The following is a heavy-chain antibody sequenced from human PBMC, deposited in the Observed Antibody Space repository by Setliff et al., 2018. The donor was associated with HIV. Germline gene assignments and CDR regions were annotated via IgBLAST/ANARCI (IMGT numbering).Heavy chain of an antibody. Sequence: SETLSLTCTVSGGSVSSDSYHWTWIRQPPGKGLEWIGHIHYSGHTKSNPSLTSRLIMSIDTSKRQFSLKLTSVTAADTAVYYCARAGSAGKFRAIAHWGQGTLVTVSS. D-gene: IGHD6-13*01. CDR2: IHYSGHT. V-gene: IGHV4-61*01. J-gene: IGHJ4*02. CDR3: ARAGSAGKFRAIAH. CDR1: GGSVSSDSYH.